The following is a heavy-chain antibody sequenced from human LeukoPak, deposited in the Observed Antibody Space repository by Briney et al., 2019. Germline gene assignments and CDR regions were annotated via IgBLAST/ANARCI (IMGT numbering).Heavy chain of an antibody. CDR2: INHSGST. CDR3: ARRVWGSYRYTDFDY. J-gene: IGHJ4*02. CDR1: GGSFSGYY. V-gene: IGHV4-34*01. D-gene: IGHD3-16*02. Sequence: SETLSLTCAVYGGSFSGYYWSWIRHPPGKGLEWIGEINHSGSTNYNPSLKSRVTLSVDTSKNQFSLKLSSVNAADTAVFYCARRVWGSYRYTDFDYWGQGTLVTVSS.